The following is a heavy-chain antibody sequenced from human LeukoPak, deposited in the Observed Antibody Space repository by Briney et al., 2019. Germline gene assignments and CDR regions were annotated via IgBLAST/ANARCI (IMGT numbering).Heavy chain of an antibody. D-gene: IGHD2-2*01. CDR1: GYTFTSYD. Sequence: GASVKVSCKASGYTFTSYDINWVRQATGQGLEWMGWMNPNSGNTGYAQKFQGRVTMTRNTSISTAYMELSSLRSEDTAVYYCARGAELSTGEHNWLDPWGQGTLVTVSS. CDR3: ARGAELSTGEHNWLDP. J-gene: IGHJ5*02. CDR2: MNPNSGNT. V-gene: IGHV1-8*01.